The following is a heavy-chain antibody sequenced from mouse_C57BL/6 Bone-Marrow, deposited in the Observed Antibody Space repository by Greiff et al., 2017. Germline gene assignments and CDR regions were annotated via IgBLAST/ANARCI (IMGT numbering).Heavy chain of an antibody. V-gene: IGHV8-8*01. CDR2: IWWDDDK. Sequence: QVTLKVSGPGILPPSQTLSLTCSFSGFSLSTFGMGVGWIRQPSGKGLEWLAHIWWDDDKYYKPALKSRLTISKDTSKNQVFLKIDNVDTADTATYYCARGTYYYDSSRFDYWGQGTTLTVSS. CDR1: GFSLSTFGMG. J-gene: IGHJ2*01. CDR3: ARGTYYYDSSRFDY. D-gene: IGHD1-1*01.